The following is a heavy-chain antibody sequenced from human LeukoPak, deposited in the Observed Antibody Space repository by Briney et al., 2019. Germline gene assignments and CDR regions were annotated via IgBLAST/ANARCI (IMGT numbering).Heavy chain of an antibody. D-gene: IGHD5-12*01. V-gene: IGHV4-59*01. CDR2: IYHNGNT. J-gene: IGHJ4*02. Sequence: SETLSLTCTVSSGSISTYYWSWIRQPPGKGLEWIGYIYHNGNTNYNPSLKSRVTLSVDTSKNQFSLKLSSVTAADAAVYYCARYRGASGYHFDYWGQGTLVTVSS. CDR3: ARYRGASGYHFDY. CDR1: SGSISTYY.